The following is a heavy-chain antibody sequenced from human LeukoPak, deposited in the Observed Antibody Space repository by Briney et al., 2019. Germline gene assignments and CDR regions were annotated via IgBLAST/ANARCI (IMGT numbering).Heavy chain of an antibody. CDR3: AKHLDY. CDR2: ISYDGSNK. V-gene: IGHV3-30*18. J-gene: IGHJ4*02. Sequence: GGSLSLSCAASGFTFSSYGMHWVRQAPGKGLEWVAVISYDGSNKYYADSVKGRFTISRDNSKNTLYLQMNSLRAEDTAVYYCAKHLDYWGQGTLVTVSS. CDR1: GFTFSSYG.